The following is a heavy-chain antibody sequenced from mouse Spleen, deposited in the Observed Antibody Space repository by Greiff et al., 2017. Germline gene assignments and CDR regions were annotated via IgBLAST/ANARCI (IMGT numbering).Heavy chain of an antibody. V-gene: IGHV10-1*01. CDR1: GFSFNTYA. Sequence: EVKLVESGGGLVQPKGSLKLSCAVSGFSFNTYAMNWVRQAPGKGLEWVARIRSKSNNYATYYADSVKDRFTISRDDSESMLYLQMNNLKTEDTAMYYCVRHLYDYDVEGAMDYWGQGTSVTVSS. CDR3: VRHLYDYDVEGAMDY. CDR2: IRSKSNNYAT. D-gene: IGHD2-4*01. J-gene: IGHJ4*01.